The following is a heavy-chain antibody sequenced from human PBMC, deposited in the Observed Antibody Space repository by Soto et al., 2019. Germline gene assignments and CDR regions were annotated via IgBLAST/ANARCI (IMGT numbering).Heavy chain of an antibody. D-gene: IGHD6-13*01. Sequence: TSETLSLTCTVSGGSISSSSYYWGWIRQPPGKGLEWIGSIYYSGSTYYNPSLKSRVTISVDTSKNQFSLKLSSVTAADTAVYYCASSGPGYSSSWYDFGRVRKVSYNWFDPWGQGTLVTVSS. CDR1: GGSISSSSYY. CDR2: IYYSGST. CDR3: ASSGPGYSSSWYDFGRVRKVSYNWFDP. V-gene: IGHV4-39*01. J-gene: IGHJ5*02.